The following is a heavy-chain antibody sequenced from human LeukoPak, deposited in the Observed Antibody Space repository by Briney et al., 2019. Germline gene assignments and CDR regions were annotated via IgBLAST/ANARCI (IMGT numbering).Heavy chain of an antibody. Sequence: SVKVSCKASGGTFSSYAISWVRQAPGQGLEWMGRIVPTFGIANYAQKFQGRVTITADKSTSTAYMELSSLRSEDTAVYYCAIAGRQYYFDYWGQGTLVTVSS. J-gene: IGHJ4*02. CDR2: IVPTFGIA. CDR3: AIAGRQYYFDY. V-gene: IGHV1-69*04. CDR1: GGTFSSYA. D-gene: IGHD1-26*01.